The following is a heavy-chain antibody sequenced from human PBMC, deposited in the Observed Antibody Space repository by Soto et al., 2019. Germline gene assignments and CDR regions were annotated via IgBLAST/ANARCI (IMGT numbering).Heavy chain of an antibody. CDR3: AGGGVAAYYYYGMDV. CDR2: ISSYNGDT. D-gene: IGHD5-12*01. J-gene: IGHJ6*02. Sequence: QVQLVQSGAEVKKPGASVKVSCKASGYTFTRSGISWVRQAPGQGPEWMGWISSYNGDTNYAQTFQGRVTMTTDTSTSTAYMELRSLRSDDTAVYYCAGGGVAAYYYYGMDVWGQGTPVTVSS. CDR1: GYTFTRSG. V-gene: IGHV1-18*01.